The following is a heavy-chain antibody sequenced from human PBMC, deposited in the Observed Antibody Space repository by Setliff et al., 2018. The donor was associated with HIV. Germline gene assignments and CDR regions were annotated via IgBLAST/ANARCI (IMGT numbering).Heavy chain of an antibody. Sequence: SVKVSCKASGDTFNSYTFTWVRQAPGQGPEWMGGIITILGIPNYAPKFQHRVTISADESTKTIYMELSNLKSDDTAVYYCARGAWDSSGYYYWFDPWGQGTLVTVSS. V-gene: IGHV1-69*10. CDR1: GDTFNSYT. CDR3: ARGAWDSSGYYYWFDP. CDR2: IITILGIP. D-gene: IGHD3-22*01. J-gene: IGHJ5*02.